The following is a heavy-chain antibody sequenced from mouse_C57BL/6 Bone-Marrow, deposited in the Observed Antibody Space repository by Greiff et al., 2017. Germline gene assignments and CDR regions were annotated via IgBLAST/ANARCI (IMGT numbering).Heavy chain of an antibody. V-gene: IGHV1-81*01. Sequence: VQLQQSGAELARPGASVKLSCKASGYTFTSYGISWVKQRTGQGLEWIGEIYPRSGNPYYNEKFKGKATLTADKSSSTAYIELRSLTSEDSAVSVCANPSITAVVAGDYWGQGTTLTVSS. CDR2: IYPRSGNP. J-gene: IGHJ2*01. CDR3: ANPSITAVVAGDY. D-gene: IGHD1-1*01. CDR1: GYTFTSYG.